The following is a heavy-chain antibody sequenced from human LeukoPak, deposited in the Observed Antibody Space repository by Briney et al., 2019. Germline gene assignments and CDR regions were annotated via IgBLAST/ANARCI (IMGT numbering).Heavy chain of an antibody. J-gene: IGHJ4*02. CDR3: ARDGRSYDILTAYSGGLHY. Sequence: SETLSLTCTVSGGSISSSSYYWGWIRQPPGKGLEWIGSVFYSGSTYYNPSLKSRVTISVDTSKNQFSLKLTSMTAADTAVYYCARDGRSYDILTAYSGGLHYWGQGTLVTVSS. D-gene: IGHD3-9*01. CDR1: GGSISSSSYY. V-gene: IGHV4-39*07. CDR2: VFYSGST.